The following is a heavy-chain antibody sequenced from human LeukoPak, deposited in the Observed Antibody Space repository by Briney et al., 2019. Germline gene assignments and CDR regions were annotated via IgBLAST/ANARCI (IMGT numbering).Heavy chain of an antibody. CDR1: GYTLTELS. CDR2: ISAYNGNT. CDR3: ARDSVGYSSGWYVY. V-gene: IGHV1-18*01. Sequence: ASVKVSCKVSGYTLTELSMHWVRQAPGQGLEWMGWISAYNGNTNYALKLQGRVTMTTDTSTSTAYMELRSLRSDDTAVYYCARDSVGYSSGWYVYWGQGTLVTVSS. J-gene: IGHJ4*02. D-gene: IGHD6-19*01.